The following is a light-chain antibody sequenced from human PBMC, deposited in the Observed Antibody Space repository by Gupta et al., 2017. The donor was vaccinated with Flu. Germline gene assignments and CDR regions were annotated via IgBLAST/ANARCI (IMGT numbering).Light chain of an antibody. CDR1: RSDFGDYNY. V-gene: IGLV2-14*01. J-gene: IGLJ1*01. CDR3: ISYSSISSFV. Sequence: QSALTQPASVSGSPGQAITISCSGTRSDFGDYNYVSWYQHSPGEAPRLMIFDVGVRPSGVSNRFSGSISGNTASLTISGLQAEDEGDYFCISYSSISSFVFGSGTKVTVL. CDR2: DVG.